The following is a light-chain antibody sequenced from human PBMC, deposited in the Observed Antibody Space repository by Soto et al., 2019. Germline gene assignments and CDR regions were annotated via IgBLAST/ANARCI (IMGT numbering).Light chain of an antibody. V-gene: IGKV1-39*01. Sequence: DIQMTQSPSSLSASVGDRVTITCRASRSIGTYLHWYQHKPGKAPKLLIYAASSLQTGVPSRFSGSGSGTDFTLTISSLRPEDFGTYYCQQSYTSPLTFGGGTKVHIK. CDR2: AAS. CDR3: QQSYTSPLT. CDR1: RSIGTY. J-gene: IGKJ4*01.